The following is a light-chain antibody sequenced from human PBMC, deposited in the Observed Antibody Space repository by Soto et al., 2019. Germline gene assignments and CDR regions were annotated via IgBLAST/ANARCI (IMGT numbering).Light chain of an antibody. CDR1: QSLLHSNGYDS. Sequence: EIVMTQSPLSLPVTPGEPASISCRSSQSLLHSNGYDSLDWYLQKPVQSPQLLVYLSCNRASGVPARFSGRGSGTDFTLKISRMEADDVGDYHCMQALQSPPTFGQGTKVEIK. CDR3: MQALQSPPT. CDR2: LSC. J-gene: IGKJ1*01. V-gene: IGKV2-28*01.